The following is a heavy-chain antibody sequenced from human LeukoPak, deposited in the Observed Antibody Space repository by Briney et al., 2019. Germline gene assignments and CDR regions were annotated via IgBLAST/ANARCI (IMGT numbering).Heavy chain of an antibody. CDR2: VYNGGST. CDR1: GFTVSSNY. J-gene: IGHJ3*02. CDR3: ARDPPRGFGNAFDI. Sequence: PGGSLRLSCAASGFTVSSNYMSWVRQAPGKGLEWVSSVYNGGSTYYADSAKGRFTMSRDNSKNTLYFQMNSLRAEDTAVYYCARDPPRGFGNAFDIWGQGTMVTVSP. V-gene: IGHV3-53*01. D-gene: IGHD2-15*01.